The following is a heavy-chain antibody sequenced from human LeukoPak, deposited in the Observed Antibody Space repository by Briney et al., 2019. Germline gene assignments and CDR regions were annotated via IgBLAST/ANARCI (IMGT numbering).Heavy chain of an antibody. CDR3: VRGRGSYGWFDP. D-gene: IGHD3-10*01. J-gene: IGHJ5*02. V-gene: IGHV3-74*01. CDR1: GFTSSSYW. CDR2: ISGDGTAR. Sequence: SGGSLRLSCAASGFTSSSYWMHWVRQVPGKGLVWVSRISGDGTARNYVDSVKGRFTISRDDAKNTVDLQMNSLRGEDTAVYYCVRGRGSYGWFDPWGQGTLVTVSS.